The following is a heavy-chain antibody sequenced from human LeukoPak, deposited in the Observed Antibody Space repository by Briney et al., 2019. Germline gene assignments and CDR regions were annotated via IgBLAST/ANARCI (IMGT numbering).Heavy chain of an antibody. J-gene: IGHJ6*02. V-gene: IGHV1-69*13. CDR1: GGTFSSYA. CDR3: ARELDTAMVTDYYYYGMDV. Sequence: SVKVSCKASGGTFSSYAISWVRQAPGQGLEWMGGIIPIFGTANYAQKFQGRVTITADESTSTAYMELSSLRSEDTAVYYCARELDTAMVTDYYYYGMDVWGQGTTVTVSS. CDR2: IIPIFGTA. D-gene: IGHD5-18*01.